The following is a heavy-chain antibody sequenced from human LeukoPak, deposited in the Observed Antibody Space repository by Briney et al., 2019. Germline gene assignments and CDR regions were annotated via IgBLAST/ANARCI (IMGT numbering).Heavy chain of an antibody. J-gene: IGHJ4*02. Sequence: GGSLRLSCAASGFTFSRYAMQWVRQAPGKGLEYVSAIDSNGGNTYYANSVKGRFIISRDNSKNTLYLQMGSLRVEDMAVYYCARDQDISPTPTLDYWGQGTLVTVSS. CDR3: ARDQDISPTPTLDY. D-gene: IGHD2-15*01. CDR1: GFTFSRYA. V-gene: IGHV3-64*01. CDR2: IDSNGGNT.